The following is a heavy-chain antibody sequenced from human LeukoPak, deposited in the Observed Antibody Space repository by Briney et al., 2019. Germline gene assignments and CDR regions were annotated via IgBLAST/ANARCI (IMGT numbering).Heavy chain of an antibody. CDR3: ARLDRNYYYGMDV. CDR1: GGSISSYY. V-gene: IGHV4-59*08. Sequence: PSETLSLTCTVSGGSISSYYWSWIRQPPGKGLEWIGYIYYSGSTNYNPSLKSRVTISVDTSKNQFSLKLSSVTAADTAVYYCARLDRNYYYGMDVWGQGTTVTVSS. J-gene: IGHJ6*02. D-gene: IGHD2-2*03. CDR2: IYYSGST.